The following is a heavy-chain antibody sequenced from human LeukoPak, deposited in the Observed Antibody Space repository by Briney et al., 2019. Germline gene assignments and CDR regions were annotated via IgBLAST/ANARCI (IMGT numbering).Heavy chain of an antibody. D-gene: IGHD2-15*01. CDR3: ATSMVVAAFDY. J-gene: IGHJ4*02. V-gene: IGHV3-7*01. CDR1: GFTFSDYW. Sequence: GGSLKLSCAASGFTFSDYWMTWVRQAPGKGLEWVANINEDGSRWMYADSLRGRFTISRDNAKNSLHLQMDSLRAEDTAVYYCATSMVVAAFDYWGQGTLVTVSS. CDR2: INEDGSRW.